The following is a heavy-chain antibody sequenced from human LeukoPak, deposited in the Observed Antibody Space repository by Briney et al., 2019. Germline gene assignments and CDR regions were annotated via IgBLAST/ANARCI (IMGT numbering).Heavy chain of an antibody. CDR2: ISGSGDSP. CDR1: GFTLRSYA. Sequence: GSLRLSCATSGFTLRSYAMGGVRQAPGKGLEGVASISGSGDSPYYPDSVKGRFTISRDKSTNTLYPQLNSLRAEETAVHYCAKDHIVGATTPFDFWGQGSSVTVSS. V-gene: IGHV3-23*01. D-gene: IGHD1-26*01. J-gene: IGHJ4*02. CDR3: AKDHIVGATTPFDF.